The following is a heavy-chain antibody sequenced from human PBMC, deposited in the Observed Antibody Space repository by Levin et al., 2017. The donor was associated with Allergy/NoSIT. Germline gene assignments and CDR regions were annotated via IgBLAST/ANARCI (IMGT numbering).Heavy chain of an antibody. CDR3: AKSRTNRQADAWDI. J-gene: IGHJ3*02. V-gene: IGHV3-23*01. D-gene: IGHD2-8*01. Sequence: GESLKISCAASGFTFSTYAMSWVRQAPGKGLEWVSAISGSGGSTYYADSVKGRFTISRDNSKNTLYVQMNSLRAEDTAVYYCAKSRTNRQADAWDIWGQGTMVTVSS. CDR1: GFTFSTYA. CDR2: ISGSGGST.